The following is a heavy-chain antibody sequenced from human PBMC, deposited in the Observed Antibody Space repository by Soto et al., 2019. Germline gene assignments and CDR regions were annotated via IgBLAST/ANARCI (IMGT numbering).Heavy chain of an antibody. D-gene: IGHD1-1*01. Sequence: QVQLVQSGVEVKKPGSSVKVSCKASGGTLNSYAIDWVRQAPGQGLEWMGGIIPIFGNTYYAQRLQGRVKLAADESTRTADMELSTLTSEDTAVYYCARGTVTGSADNFYYYGMDVWGQGTTVIVSS. CDR1: GGTLNSYA. J-gene: IGHJ6*02. CDR3: ARGTVTGSADNFYYYGMDV. CDR2: IIPIFGNT. V-gene: IGHV1-69*12.